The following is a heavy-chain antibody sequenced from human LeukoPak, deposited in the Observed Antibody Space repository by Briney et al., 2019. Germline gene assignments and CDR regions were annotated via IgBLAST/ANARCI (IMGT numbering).Heavy chain of an antibody. CDR2: IWYDGSDK. D-gene: IGHD3-10*01. V-gene: IGHV3-33*08. CDR1: GFTFSDYY. Sequence: GGSLRLSCAASGFTFSDYYMSWIRQAPGKGLEWVAVIWYDGSDKYYADSVKGRFTISRDNSKNTLYLEMNSLRAEDTAVYYCARDQGPVGSYFDYWGQGTLVTVSS. J-gene: IGHJ4*02. CDR3: ARDQGPVGSYFDY.